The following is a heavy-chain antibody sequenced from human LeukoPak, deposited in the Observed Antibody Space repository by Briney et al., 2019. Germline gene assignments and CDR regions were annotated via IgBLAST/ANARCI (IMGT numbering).Heavy chain of an antibody. J-gene: IGHJ4*02. CDR1: GGSMSSSNYY. CDR2: IYDSEST. Sequence: SETLSLTCTVSGGSMSSSNYYWGWIRQPPGKGLEWIGSIYDSESTYYNPSLKSRVTISVDTSKRQFSLKLSSVTATDTAVYYCARTYSSGYYYDYWGQGTLVTVSS. D-gene: IGHD3-22*01. CDR3: ARTYSSGYYYDY. V-gene: IGHV4-39*01.